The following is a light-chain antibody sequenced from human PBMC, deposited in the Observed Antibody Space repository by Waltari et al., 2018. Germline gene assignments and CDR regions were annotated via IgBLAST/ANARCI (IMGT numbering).Light chain of an antibody. J-gene: IGKJ2*01. V-gene: IGKV1-33*01. Sequence: DVQMTQSPSSLSASVGDRVTITCQASQDIKTYLNWYQQKSGKAPKVVIYDVSHLATGVPSRFSGTGYGTQFTLTISSLQPEDFATYYCQQSYSTPDTFGQGTKLEIK. CDR1: QDIKTY. CDR2: DVS. CDR3: QQSYSTPDT.